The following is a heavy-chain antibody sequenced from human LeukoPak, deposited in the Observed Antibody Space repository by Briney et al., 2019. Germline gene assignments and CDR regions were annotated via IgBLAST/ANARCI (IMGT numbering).Heavy chain of an antibody. CDR3: ARDPAAGYWYFDL. CDR2: ISGSGVTT. V-gene: IGHV3-23*01. Sequence: PGGSLRLSCAASGFTFSTYAMTWVRQAPGKGLEWVSGISGSGVTTYYADSVKGRFTISRDNSKNTLYVQMNSLRDEDTAVYYCARDPAAGYWYFDLWGRGTLVTVPS. D-gene: IGHD6-13*01. CDR1: GFTFSTYA. J-gene: IGHJ2*01.